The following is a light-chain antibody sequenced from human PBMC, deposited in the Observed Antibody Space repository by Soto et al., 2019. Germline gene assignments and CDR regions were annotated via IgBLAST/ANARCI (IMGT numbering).Light chain of an antibody. CDR2: GAS. Sequence: EIVKMQAAAAPSVSPGERATLSCRASQSVSSNLAWYQQKPGQAPRLLIYGASTRATGIPARFSGSGSGTEFTLTISSLQSEDFAVYYCQQYNNWPRAFGQGTKVDIK. CDR1: QSVSSN. CDR3: QQYNNWPRA. J-gene: IGKJ1*01. V-gene: IGKV3-15*01.